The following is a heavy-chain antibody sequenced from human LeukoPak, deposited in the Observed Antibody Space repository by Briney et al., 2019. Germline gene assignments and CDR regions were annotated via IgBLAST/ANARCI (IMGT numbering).Heavy chain of an antibody. V-gene: IGHV1-2*02. J-gene: IGHJ3*02. D-gene: IGHD2-15*01. CDR1: GYTFTSYY. Sequence: AASVKVSCKASGYTFTSYYMHWVRQAPGQGLEWMGWINPNSGGTNYAQKFQGRVTITRDTSASTAYMELSSLRSEDMAVYYCAREGLYYCSGGSCTGEDAFDIWGQGTMVTVSS. CDR3: AREGLYYCSGGSCTGEDAFDI. CDR2: INPNSGGT.